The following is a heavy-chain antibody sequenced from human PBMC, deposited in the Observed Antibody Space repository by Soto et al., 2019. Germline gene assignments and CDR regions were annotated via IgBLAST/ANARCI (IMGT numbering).Heavy chain of an antibody. D-gene: IGHD3-16*01. CDR1: GYTFTSYG. CDR3: ARDDYKRPLQTFFYYYYGMDV. CDR2: ISAYNGNT. Sequence: ASVKVSCKASGYTFTSYGISWVRQAPGQGLEWMGWISAYNGNTNYAQKLQGRVTMTTDTSTSTAYMELRSLRSDDTAVYYCARDDYKRPLQTFFYYYYGMDVWGQGTTVTVSS. V-gene: IGHV1-18*01. J-gene: IGHJ6*02.